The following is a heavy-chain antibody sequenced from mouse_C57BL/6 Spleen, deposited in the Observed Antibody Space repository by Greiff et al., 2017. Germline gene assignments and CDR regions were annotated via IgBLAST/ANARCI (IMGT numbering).Heavy chain of an antibody. V-gene: IGHV1-47*01. Sequence: QVQLKQSGAELVKPGASVKMSCKASGYTFTTYPIEWMKQNHGKSLEWIGNFHPYNDDTKYNEKFKGKATMTVEKSSSTVYLELSSLTSDDSAVYDFARANYYGSSPFDYWGQGTTLTVSS. CDR3: ARANYYGSSPFDY. CDR2: FHPYNDDT. J-gene: IGHJ2*01. CDR1: GYTFTTYP. D-gene: IGHD1-1*01.